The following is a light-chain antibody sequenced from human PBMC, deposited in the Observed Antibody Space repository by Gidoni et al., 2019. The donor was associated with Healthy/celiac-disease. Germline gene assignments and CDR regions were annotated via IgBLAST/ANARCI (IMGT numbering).Light chain of an antibody. V-gene: IGKV1-39*01. CDR2: AAS. J-gene: IGKJ2*01. CDR1: QSISSY. CDR3: QQSYSTPRYT. Sequence: DIQMTQPPSSLSASVGDRVSITCRASQSISSYLNWYQQKPGKAPKLLNYAASSLQSGVPSRFSGSGSGTDFTLTISSLQPEDFATYYCQQSYSTPRYTFGQGTKLEIK.